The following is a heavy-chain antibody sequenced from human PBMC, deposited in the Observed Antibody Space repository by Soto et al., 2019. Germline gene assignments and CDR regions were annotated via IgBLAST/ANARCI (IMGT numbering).Heavy chain of an antibody. J-gene: IGHJ6*02. CDR2: ISGSGGST. CDR1: GFTFSSYA. V-gene: IGHV3-23*01. D-gene: IGHD1-26*01. Sequence: PGGSLRLSCAASGFTFSSYAMSWVRQAPGKGLEWVSAISGSGGSTYYADSVKGRFTISRDNSKNTLYLQMNSLRAEDTAVYYCAKGAQGELLAYYYYYGMGVWGQGTTVTVSS. CDR3: AKGAQGELLAYYYYYGMGV.